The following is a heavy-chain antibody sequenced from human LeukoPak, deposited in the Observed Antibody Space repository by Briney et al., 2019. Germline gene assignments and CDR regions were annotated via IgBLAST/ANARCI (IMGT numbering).Heavy chain of an antibody. V-gene: IGHV1-18*01. CDR1: GYTFTSYG. D-gene: IGHD2-2*01. CDR2: ISAYNGNT. Sequence: ASVKASCKASGYTFTSYGISWVRQAPGQGLEWMGWISAYNGNTNYAQKLQGRVTMTTDTSTSTAYMELRSLRSDDTAVYYCARLYCSSTSCYWEPFDYWGQGTLVTVSS. J-gene: IGHJ4*02. CDR3: ARLYCSSTSCYWEPFDY.